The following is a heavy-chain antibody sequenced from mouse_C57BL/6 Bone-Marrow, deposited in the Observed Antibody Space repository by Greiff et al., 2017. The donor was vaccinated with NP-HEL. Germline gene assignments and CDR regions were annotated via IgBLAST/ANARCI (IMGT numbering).Heavy chain of an antibody. J-gene: IGHJ1*03. CDR2: IDPNSGGT. V-gene: IGHV1-72*01. Sequence: VQLQQSGAELVKHGASVKLSCKASGYTFTSYWMHWVKQRPGRGLEWIGRIDPNSGGTKYNEKFKSKATLTVDKPSSTAYMKLSSLTSEDSAVYYCASGYYGSSYWYFDVWGTGTTVTVSS. D-gene: IGHD1-1*01. CDR1: GYTFTSYW. CDR3: ASGYYGSSYWYFDV.